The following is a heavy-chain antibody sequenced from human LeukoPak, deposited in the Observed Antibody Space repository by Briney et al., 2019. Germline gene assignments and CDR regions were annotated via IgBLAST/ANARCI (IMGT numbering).Heavy chain of an antibody. CDR3: ARRAYNGGAFDI. J-gene: IGHJ3*02. D-gene: IGHD5-24*01. V-gene: IGHV3-23*01. Sequence: GGSLRLSCAASGFTFTNYAMNWVRQAPGKGLEWVSTLSPSGADTYYTDSVTSRFTISRDISKNTLYLQMNSLRAKDTAVYYCARRAYNGGAFDIWGQGTMVSVSS. CDR2: LSPSGADT. CDR1: GFTFTNYA.